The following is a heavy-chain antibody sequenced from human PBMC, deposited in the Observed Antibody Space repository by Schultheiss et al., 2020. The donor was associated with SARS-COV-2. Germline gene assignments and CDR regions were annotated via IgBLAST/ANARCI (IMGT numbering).Heavy chain of an antibody. J-gene: IGHJ6*02. D-gene: IGHD1-26*01. CDR3: ARNHIVGATNYYYYGMDV. V-gene: IGHV4-31*03. CDR2: IYYSGST. CDR1: GGSISSGGYY. Sequence: LRLSCTVSGGSISSGGYYWSWIRQHPGKGLEWIGYIYYSGSTYYNPSLKSRVTISVDTSKNQFSLKLSSVTAADTAVYYCARNHIVGATNYYYYGMDVWGQGTTVTVSS.